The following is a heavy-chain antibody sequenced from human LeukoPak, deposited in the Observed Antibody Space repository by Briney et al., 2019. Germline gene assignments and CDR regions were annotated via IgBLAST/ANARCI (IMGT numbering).Heavy chain of an antibody. CDR1: GGSFSGYH. V-gene: IGHV4-59*08. CDR2: IYYSGST. D-gene: IGHD6-19*01. J-gene: IGHJ4*02. CDR3: ARAVSGRFDY. Sequence: SETLSLTCAAYGGSFSGYHWGWIRQPPGKGLEWTGYIYYSGSTNYNPSLKSRVTISVDTSKNQFSLKLSSVTAADTAIYYCARAVSGRFDYWGQGTLVTVSS.